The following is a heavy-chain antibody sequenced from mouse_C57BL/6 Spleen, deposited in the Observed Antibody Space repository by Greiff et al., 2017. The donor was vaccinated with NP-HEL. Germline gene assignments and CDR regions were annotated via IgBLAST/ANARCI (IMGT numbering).Heavy chain of an antibody. CDR3: AIYYINPYYAMDY. V-gene: IGHV1-80*01. J-gene: IGHJ4*01. D-gene: IGHD2-5*01. CDR1: GYAFSSYW. CDR2: IYPGDGDT. Sequence: QVQLQQSGAELVKPGASVKISCKASGYAFSSYWMNWVKQRPGKGLEWIGQIYPGDGDTNYNGKFKGKGTLTAYKSSSTAYMQLSSLTSEDSAVYFCAIYYINPYYAMDYWGQGTSVTVSS.